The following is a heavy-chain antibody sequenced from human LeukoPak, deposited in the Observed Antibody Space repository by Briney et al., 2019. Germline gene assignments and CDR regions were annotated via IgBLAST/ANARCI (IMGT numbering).Heavy chain of an antibody. Sequence: GGSLRLSCAASGFTFSSYGMHWVRQAPGKGLEWVSSISSSSSYIYYADSVKGRFTISRDNAKNSLYLQMNSLRAEDTAVYYCARDRAARKGTFDYWGQGTLVTVSS. D-gene: IGHD6-6*01. CDR3: ARDRAARKGTFDY. V-gene: IGHV3-21*01. CDR1: GFTFSSYG. J-gene: IGHJ4*02. CDR2: ISSSSSYI.